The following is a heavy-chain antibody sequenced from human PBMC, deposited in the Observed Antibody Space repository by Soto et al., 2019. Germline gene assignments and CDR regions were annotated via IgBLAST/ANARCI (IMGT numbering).Heavy chain of an antibody. D-gene: IGHD3-22*01. Sequence: QVQLQESGPGLVKPSETLSLTCTVSGGSVSSGSYYWGWLRQPPGKGLEWIGYIYYSGSTNYNPSPKSRVTISVDTSKNQFSLKLSSVTAADTAVYYCAREDYYDSSDWGQGTLVTVSS. J-gene: IGHJ1*01. V-gene: IGHV4-61*01. CDR3: AREDYYDSSD. CDR1: GGSVSSGSYY. CDR2: IYYSGST.